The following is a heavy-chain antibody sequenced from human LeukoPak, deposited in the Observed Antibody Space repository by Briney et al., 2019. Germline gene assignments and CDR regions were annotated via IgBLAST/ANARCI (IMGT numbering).Heavy chain of an antibody. CDR3: ARSLYYDRSGLPCDY. J-gene: IGHJ4*02. Sequence: GGSLRLSCAASGFTFSSYSMNWVRQAPGKGLEWVSSISSSSSYIYYADSVKGRFTISRDNAKNSLYLQMNSLRAEDTAVYYCARSLYYDRSGLPCDYWGQGTLVTVSS. D-gene: IGHD3-22*01. V-gene: IGHV3-21*01. CDR1: GFTFSSYS. CDR2: ISSSSSYI.